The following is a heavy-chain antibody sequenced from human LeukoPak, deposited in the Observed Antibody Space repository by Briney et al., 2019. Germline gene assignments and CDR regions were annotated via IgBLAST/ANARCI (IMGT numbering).Heavy chain of an antibody. CDR3: ATPGLARAY. J-gene: IGHJ4*02. CDR2: IYYSGTT. CDR1: GGSMSSYY. Sequence: SETLSLTCTVSGGSMSSYYWSWTRQPPGKGQEWIGYIYYSGTTKYNPSLKRRVTISLDTSKNQFSLKVNSLTAADTAAYYCATPGLARAYWGQGTLVTASS. V-gene: IGHV4-59*08.